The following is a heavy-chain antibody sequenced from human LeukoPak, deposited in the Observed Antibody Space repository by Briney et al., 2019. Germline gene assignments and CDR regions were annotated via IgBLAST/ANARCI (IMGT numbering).Heavy chain of an antibody. CDR2: ISTSSIYI. Sequence: GGSLRLSCAASGFTFSSYSMNWVRQAPGMGLEWVSSISTSSIYIYYADSVKGRFTISRDNAKNSLYLQMNSLRAEDTAVYYCARGSEVVAAANNWFDPWGQGTLVTVSS. J-gene: IGHJ5*02. V-gene: IGHV3-21*01. CDR3: ARGSEVVAAANNWFDP. D-gene: IGHD2-2*01. CDR1: GFTFSSYS.